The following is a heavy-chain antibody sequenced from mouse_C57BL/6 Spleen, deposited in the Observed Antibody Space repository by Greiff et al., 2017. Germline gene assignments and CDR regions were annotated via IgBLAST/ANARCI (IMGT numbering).Heavy chain of an antibody. V-gene: IGHV1-69*01. Sequence: QVQLQQPGAELVMPGASVKLSCKASGYTFTSYWMHWVKQRPGQGLEWIGEIDPSDSYTHYNQKFKGKSTLTVDKSSSTAYMQLSSQTSEDSAVYYCARIYYGSSYEYFDGWGTGTTVTVSS. CDR3: ARIYYGSSYEYFDG. J-gene: IGHJ1*03. CDR2: IDPSDSYT. D-gene: IGHD1-1*01. CDR1: GYTFTSYW.